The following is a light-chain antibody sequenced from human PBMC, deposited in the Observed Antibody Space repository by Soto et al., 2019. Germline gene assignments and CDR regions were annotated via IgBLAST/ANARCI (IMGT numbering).Light chain of an antibody. J-gene: IGLJ1*01. Sequence: QSALTQPRSVSGSPGQSVTISCTGTSSDVGGYNYVSWYQQHPGKAPKLMIYEVFKRPSGVPDRFSGSKSGNTASLTVSGLQAEDEADYYCSSYAGTNNYVFGTGTKVTVL. CDR2: EVF. CDR1: SSDVGGYNY. V-gene: IGLV2-8*01. CDR3: SSYAGTNNYV.